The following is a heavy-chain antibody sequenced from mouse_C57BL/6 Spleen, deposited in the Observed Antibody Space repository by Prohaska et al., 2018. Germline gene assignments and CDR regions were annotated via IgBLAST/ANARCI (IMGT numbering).Heavy chain of an antibody. CDR3: TRSNWYEY. Sequence: GPELVSPGASVTLSCKASVYTFTDYEMHWVKQTPVHGLEWIGAIDPETGGTAYNQKFKGKAILTADNAASTAYMELRRETYEECAVDYCTRSNWYEYWGKGTNLTVTT. D-gene: IGHD4-1*01. V-gene: IGHV1-15*01. J-gene: IGHJ2*01. CDR2: IDPETGGT. CDR1: VYTFTDYE.